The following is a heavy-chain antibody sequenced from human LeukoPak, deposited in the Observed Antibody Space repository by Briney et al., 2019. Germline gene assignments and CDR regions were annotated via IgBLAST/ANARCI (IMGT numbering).Heavy chain of an antibody. CDR2: ISSSGSTK. CDR1: GFTFSSYE. CDR3: ARKDYGGYAYYYYGLDV. D-gene: IGHD5-12*01. Sequence: GGSLRLSCAASGFTFSSYEMNWVRQAPGKGLEWVSYISSSGSTKYYVDSVKGRFTISRDNAKNSLYLQMNSLRAEDTAVYYCARKDYGGYAYYYYGLDVWGKGTTVTVSS. J-gene: IGHJ6*04. V-gene: IGHV3-48*03.